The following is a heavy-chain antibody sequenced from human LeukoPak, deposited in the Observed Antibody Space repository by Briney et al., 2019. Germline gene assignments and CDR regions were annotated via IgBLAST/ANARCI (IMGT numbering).Heavy chain of an antibody. V-gene: IGHV3-53*01. D-gene: IGHD1-20*01. CDR1: GFTLSGNY. CDR3: ARLAALITGTLDAFDI. CDR2: IYRGGST. Sequence: PGGSLRLSCAASGFTLSGNYMSGVTQGRARGLGWGSDIYRGGSTDYADAVKGRVTISREESKNSRYLQMNSLRAEDTAVYYCARLAALITGTLDAFDIWGQGTMVTVSS. J-gene: IGHJ3*02.